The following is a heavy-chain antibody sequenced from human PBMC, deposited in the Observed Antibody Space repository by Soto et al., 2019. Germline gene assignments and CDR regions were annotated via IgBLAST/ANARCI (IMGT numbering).Heavy chain of an antibody. V-gene: IGHV3-33*01. J-gene: IGHJ6*02. CDR3: ARADCTGAYCYSWPFNYGVDV. D-gene: IGHD2-15*01. Sequence: QVQLVESGGGVVQPGGSLRLSCTTSGFTFDTYGMHWVRQAPGKGLEWVAIIWYDGSNKYYADSVKGRFTISRDNSKNTLYLQMNSLRAEVTAVYYCARADCTGAYCYSWPFNYGVDVWGQETTVTVSS. CDR1: GFTFDTYG. CDR2: IWYDGSNK.